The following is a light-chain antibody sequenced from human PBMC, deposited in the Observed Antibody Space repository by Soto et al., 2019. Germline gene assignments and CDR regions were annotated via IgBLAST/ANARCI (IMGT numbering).Light chain of an antibody. CDR2: RNN. J-gene: IGLJ2*01. CDR1: SSNIGSNY. V-gene: IGLV1-47*01. CDR3: AAWDDSLSGLR. Sequence: QSVLTQPPSASGTPGQRVTISCSGSSSNIGSNYVYWHQQLPGTSPTLLIYRNNQRPSGVPDRFSGSKSGTSASLAISGLRSEDEADYYCAAWDDSLSGLRFGGGTKVTVL.